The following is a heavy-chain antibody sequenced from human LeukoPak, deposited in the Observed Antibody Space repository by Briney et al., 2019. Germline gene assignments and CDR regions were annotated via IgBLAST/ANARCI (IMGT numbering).Heavy chain of an antibody. Sequence: PGGSLRLSCAASGFTLSDYYMSWIRHAPEEGVEWVSYISSSSSYTNYADSVKGRFTISRDNTKNSLYLQMNSLRAEDTAVYYCASSDTAMVYFDYWGQGTLVTVSS. CDR3: ASSDTAMVYFDY. V-gene: IGHV3-11*03. J-gene: IGHJ4*02. CDR1: GFTLSDYY. CDR2: ISSSSSYT. D-gene: IGHD5-18*01.